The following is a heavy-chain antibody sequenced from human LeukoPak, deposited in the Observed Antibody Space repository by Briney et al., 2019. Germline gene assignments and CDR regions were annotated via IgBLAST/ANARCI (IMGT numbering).Heavy chain of an antibody. CDR1: GFTFSSYA. CDR3: ARVRGSGYSYGYAFDI. J-gene: IGHJ3*02. D-gene: IGHD5-18*01. V-gene: IGHV3-30-3*01. CDR2: ISYDGSNK. Sequence: GGSLRLSCAASGFTFSSYAMHWVRQAPGKGLEWVAVISYDGSNKYYADSVKGRFTISRDNSKNTLYLQMNSLRAEDTAVYYCARVRGSGYSYGYAFDIWGQGTMVTDSS.